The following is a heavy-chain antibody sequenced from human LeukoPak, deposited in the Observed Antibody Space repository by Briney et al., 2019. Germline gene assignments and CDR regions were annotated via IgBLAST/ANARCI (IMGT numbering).Heavy chain of an antibody. V-gene: IGHV4-39*07. CDR1: AGSISSSSYY. CDR3: ARDNTYYYNSSGYSSNFDY. J-gene: IGHJ4*02. Sequence: SETLSLTSTVSAGSISSSSYYWGWIRHPPGKRLEWIARIYTSGSTHYNPSLKRRVTISVDTSKNQFSLKLSSVTAADTAVYYCARDNTYYYNSSGYSSNFDYWGQGNLATVSS. CDR2: IYTSGST. D-gene: IGHD3-22*01.